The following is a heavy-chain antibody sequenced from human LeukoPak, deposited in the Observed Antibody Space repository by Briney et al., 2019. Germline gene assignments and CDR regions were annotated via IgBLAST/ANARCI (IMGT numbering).Heavy chain of an antibody. V-gene: IGHV1-24*01. CDR2: FDPEDGET. Sequence: ASVTVSCKVSGYTLTELSMHWVRQAPGKGLEWMGGFDPEDGETIYAQKFQGRVTMTEDTSTDTAYMELSSLRSEDSAVYYCVRTPPNWGADFWGQGTLVTVSS. CDR3: VRTPPNWGADF. D-gene: IGHD7-27*01. J-gene: IGHJ4*02. CDR1: GYTLTELS.